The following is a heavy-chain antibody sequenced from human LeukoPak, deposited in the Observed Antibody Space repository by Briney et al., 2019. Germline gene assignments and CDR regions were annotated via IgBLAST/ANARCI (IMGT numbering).Heavy chain of an antibody. CDR2: IYPGDSRV. V-gene: IGHV5-51*01. CDR3: ACRDLSSTWSFP. CDR1: GYSFTSYW. Sequence: GESLKISCQGLGYSFTSYWIGWVRQIPGKGMEWMGVIYPGDSRVRYNPSFQGQVTISVAKSTRTAYLQWVSLKASDTAMYYCACRDLSSTWSFPWGQGTLVTVSS. J-gene: IGHJ5*02. D-gene: IGHD6-13*01.